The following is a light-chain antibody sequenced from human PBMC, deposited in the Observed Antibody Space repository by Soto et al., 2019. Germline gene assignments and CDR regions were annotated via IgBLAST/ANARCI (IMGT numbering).Light chain of an antibody. V-gene: IGKV1-39*01. J-gene: IGKJ1*01. CDR1: QSISSW. Sequence: DIQMTQSPSTLSASVGDRVTITCRASQSISSWLAWYQQKSGKAPKLLIYAASSLQSGVPSRFSGSGSGTNFTLTISSLQPEDFATYFCQQTYSFPWTFGQGTKVDIK. CDR2: AAS. CDR3: QQTYSFPWT.